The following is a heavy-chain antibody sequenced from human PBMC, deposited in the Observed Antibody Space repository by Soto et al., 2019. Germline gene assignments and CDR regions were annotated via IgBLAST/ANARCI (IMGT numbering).Heavy chain of an antibody. V-gene: IGHV3-30*18. CDR1: GFTFSSYG. CDR2: ISYDGSTK. D-gene: IGHD4-17*01. J-gene: IGHJ4*02. CDR3: AKLHTGEPVFDY. Sequence: GGSLRLSCAASGFTFSSYGMHWVRQAPGKGLEWVAVISYDGSTKYYADSVKGRFTISRDNSKNTLYLQMNSLRAEDTAVYYRAKLHTGEPVFDYWGQGTLVTVSS.